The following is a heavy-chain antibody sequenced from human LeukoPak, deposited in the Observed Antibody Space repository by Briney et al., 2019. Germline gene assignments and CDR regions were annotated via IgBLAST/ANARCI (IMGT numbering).Heavy chain of an antibody. CDR3: ARGVSVAGSLQH. J-gene: IGHJ1*01. D-gene: IGHD6-19*01. CDR1: GDSFSSGGYS. V-gene: IGHV4-30-2*01. CDR2: IYHSGTT. Sequence: SETLFLTCAVSGDSFSSGGYSWTWIRQPPGKGLEWMGYIYHSGTTYYNPSLKSRVTISVDRSKNQFSLKLRSVTAADTAVYYCARGVSVAGSLQHWGQGTLVTVSS.